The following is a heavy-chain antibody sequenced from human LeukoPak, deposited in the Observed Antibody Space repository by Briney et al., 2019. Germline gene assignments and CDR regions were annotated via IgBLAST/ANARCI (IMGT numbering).Heavy chain of an antibody. CDR1: GGSISSSSYY. V-gene: IGHV4-39*01. CDR3: ARADIVVVPAATSSFDY. J-gene: IGHJ4*02. D-gene: IGHD2-2*01. CDR2: IYYSGST. Sequence: SETLSLTCTVSGGSISSSSYYWGWIRQPPGKGLEWIGSIYYSGSTYYNPSLKSRVTISVDTSKNQFSLKLSSVTAADTAVYYSARADIVVVPAATSSFDYWGQGTLVTVSS.